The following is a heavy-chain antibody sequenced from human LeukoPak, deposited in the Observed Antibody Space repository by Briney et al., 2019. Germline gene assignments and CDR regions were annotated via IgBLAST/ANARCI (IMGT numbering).Heavy chain of an antibody. D-gene: IGHD4-23*01. J-gene: IGHJ4*02. Sequence: GGSLRLSCAASGFTFSSYAMSWVRQAPGKGLVWVSRVNSDGTRTSYADSVKGRFTISRDNAKNTLYLQMNSLRAEDTAVYYCTRDPGNSPDYWGQGTLVTVSS. V-gene: IGHV3-74*01. CDR1: GFTFSSYA. CDR3: TRDPGNSPDY. CDR2: VNSDGTRT.